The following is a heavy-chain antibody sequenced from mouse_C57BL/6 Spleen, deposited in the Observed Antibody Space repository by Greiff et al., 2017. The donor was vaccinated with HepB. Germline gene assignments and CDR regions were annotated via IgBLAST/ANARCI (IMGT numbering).Heavy chain of an antibody. CDR3: ARERYGYYPYFDY. CDR2: ISYDGSN. D-gene: IGHD2-3*01. V-gene: IGHV3-6*01. Sequence: EVQLQESGPGLVKPSQSLSLTCSVTGYSITSGYYWNWIRQFPGNKLEWMGYISYDGSNNYNPSLKNRISITRDTSKNQFFLKLNSVTTEDTATYYCARERYGYYPYFDYWGQGTTLTVSS. CDR1: GYSITSGYY. J-gene: IGHJ2*01.